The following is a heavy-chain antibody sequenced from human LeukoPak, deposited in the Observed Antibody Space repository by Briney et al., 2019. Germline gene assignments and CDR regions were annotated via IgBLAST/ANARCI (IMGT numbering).Heavy chain of an antibody. D-gene: IGHD2-2*01. CDR3: ARQYCSSTSCGNWFDP. V-gene: IGHV3-53*01. CDR2: IYSSGST. CDR1: GFTVSSNY. Sequence: GGSLRLSCAASGFTVSSNYMNWVRQAPGKGLEWVSVIYSSGSTYYADSVKGRFTISRDNSKNTLYLQMNSLRAEDTAVYYCARQYCSSTSCGNWFDPWGQGTLVTVSS. J-gene: IGHJ5*02.